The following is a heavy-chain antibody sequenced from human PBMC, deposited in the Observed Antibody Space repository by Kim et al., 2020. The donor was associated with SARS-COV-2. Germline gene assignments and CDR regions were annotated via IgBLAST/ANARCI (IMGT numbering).Heavy chain of an antibody. Sequence: SETLSLTCTVSGGSISSSSYYWGWIRQPPGKGLEWIGSIYYSGSTYYNPSLKSRVTISVDTSKNQFSLKLSSVTAADTAVYYCARSGPGSYYDILTGYYQVDSDYWGQGTPVTVSS. CDR3: ARSGPGSYYDILTGYYQVDSDY. V-gene: IGHV4-39*07. D-gene: IGHD3-9*01. CDR2: IYYSGST. J-gene: IGHJ4*02. CDR1: GGSISSSSYY.